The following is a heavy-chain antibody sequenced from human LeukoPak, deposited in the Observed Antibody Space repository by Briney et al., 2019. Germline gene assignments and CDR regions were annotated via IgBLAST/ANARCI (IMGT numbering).Heavy chain of an antibody. V-gene: IGHV3-15*07. CDR1: GFTFSYAW. Sequence: GGSLRLSCVASGFTFSYAWMNWVRQAPGKGLEGVGRIKSKSDGGATDYTAPVRGRFTISRDDSENTLYLHMNSLGTEDTGVYYCYTVLVWGGYDAKETDKWGQGTLVTVSS. D-gene: IGHD5-12*01. CDR2: IKSKSDGGAT. CDR3: YTVLVWGGYDAKETDK. J-gene: IGHJ4*02.